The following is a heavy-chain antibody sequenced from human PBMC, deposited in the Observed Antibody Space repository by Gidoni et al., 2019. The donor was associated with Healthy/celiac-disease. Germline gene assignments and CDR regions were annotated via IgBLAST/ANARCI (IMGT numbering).Heavy chain of an antibody. CDR1: GFTVSSNY. D-gene: IGHD6-19*01. J-gene: IGHJ4*02. Sequence: LVEAGGGLVQPGGSLRLSCAASGFTVSSNYMSWVRQAPGKGLEWVSVIYSGGSTYYADSVKGRFTISRDNSKNTLYLQMNSLRAEDTAVYYCARDVGSGWYNYWGQGTLVTVSS. CDR2: IYSGGST. CDR3: ARDVGSGWYNY. V-gene: IGHV3-66*01.